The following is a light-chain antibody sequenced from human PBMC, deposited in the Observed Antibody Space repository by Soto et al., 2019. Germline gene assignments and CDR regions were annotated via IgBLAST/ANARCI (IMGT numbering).Light chain of an antibody. CDR1: QSLSSW. J-gene: IGKJ1*01. CDR3: QQYTSYPWT. V-gene: IGKV1-5*03. CDR2: AAS. Sequence: DIQMTQSPSTLSASVGDRVTITCRASQSLSSWLAWYQQKPGKAPKLLIYAASSLETGVPSRFSGSESGTEFTLTINSLQPDDFATYYCQQYTSYPWTFGQGTKVEI.